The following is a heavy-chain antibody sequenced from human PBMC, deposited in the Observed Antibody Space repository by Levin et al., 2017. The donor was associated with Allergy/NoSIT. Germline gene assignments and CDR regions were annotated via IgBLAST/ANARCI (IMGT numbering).Heavy chain of an antibody. V-gene: IGHV3-30*04. CDR1: GFTFSSYA. CDR3: ASLPVYSGSFNWFDP. J-gene: IGHJ5*02. Sequence: GGSLRLSCAASGFTFSSYAMHWVRQAPGKGLEWVAVISYDGSNKYYADSVKGRFTISRDNSKNTLYLQMNSLRAEDTAVYYCASLPVYSGSFNWFDPWGQGTLVTVSS. CDR2: ISYDGSNK. D-gene: IGHD1-26*01.